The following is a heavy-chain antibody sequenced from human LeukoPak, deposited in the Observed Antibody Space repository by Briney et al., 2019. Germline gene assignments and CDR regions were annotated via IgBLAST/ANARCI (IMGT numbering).Heavy chain of an antibody. V-gene: IGHV1-2*02. CDR1: GYTFTGYY. CDR3: ARDLAADLDY. CDR2: INPNSGVT. D-gene: IGHD6-13*01. Sequence: GASVKVSCKASGYTFTGYYMHWVRQVLGQGLEWMGWINPNSGVTKYAQMFQGRVTMTRDTSINTAYMELSRLRSDDTAICYCARDLAADLDYWGQGTLVTVSS. J-gene: IGHJ4*02.